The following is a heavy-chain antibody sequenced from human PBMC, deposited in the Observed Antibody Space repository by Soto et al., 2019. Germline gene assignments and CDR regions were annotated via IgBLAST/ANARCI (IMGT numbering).Heavy chain of an antibody. J-gene: IGHJ2*01. V-gene: IGHV3-13*01. CDR2: IGTAGDT. D-gene: IGHD4-17*01. CDR1: GFTFSSYD. CDR3: ASGPLMTTVSGGGWAYFDL. Sequence: EVQLVESGGGLVQPGGSLRLSCAASGFTFSSYDMHWVRQATGKGLEWVSAIGTAGDTYYPGSVKGRFTISRENAKNSLYLQMNRLRAGDTAVYYCASGPLMTTVSGGGWAYFDLWGRGTLVTVSS.